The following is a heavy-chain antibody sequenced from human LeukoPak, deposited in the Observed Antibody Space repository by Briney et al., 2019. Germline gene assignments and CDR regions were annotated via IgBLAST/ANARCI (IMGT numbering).Heavy chain of an antibody. V-gene: IGHV4-61*02. CDR2: IYTSGST. Sequence: SETLSLTCTVSGGSISSGSYYCSWIRQPAGEGLEWIGRIYTSGSTNYNPSLKSRVTISVDTSKNQFSLKLSSVTAADTAVYYCAAGSYGYWFFDLWGRGTLVTVSS. J-gene: IGHJ2*01. CDR1: GGSISSGSYY. D-gene: IGHD1-26*01. CDR3: AAGSYGYWFFDL.